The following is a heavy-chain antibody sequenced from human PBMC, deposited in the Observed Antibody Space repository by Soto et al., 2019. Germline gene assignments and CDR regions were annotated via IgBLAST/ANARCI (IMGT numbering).Heavy chain of an antibody. CDR2: INPNSGGT. V-gene: IGHV1-2*04. CDR3: ARVPKYCSGGCCYVVYFDY. Sequence: GASVKVSCKASGYTFTGYYMHWVRQAPGQGLEWMGWINPNSGGTNYAQRFQGWVTMTRDTSISTAYMELSRLRSDDTAVYYCARVPKYCSGGCCYVVYFDYWGQGTLVTVSS. CDR1: GYTFTGYY. D-gene: IGHD2-15*01. J-gene: IGHJ4*02.